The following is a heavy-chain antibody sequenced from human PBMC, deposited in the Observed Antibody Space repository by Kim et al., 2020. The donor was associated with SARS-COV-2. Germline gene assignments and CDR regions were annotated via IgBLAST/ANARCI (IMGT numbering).Heavy chain of an antibody. Sequence: GGSLRLSCAASGFTFSSYSMNWVRQAPGKGLEWVSSISSSSSYIYYADSVKGRFTISRDNAKNSLYLQMNSLRAEDTAVYYCARVWPNYDILTGYSYPLYYYYGMDVWGQGTTVTVSS. V-gene: IGHV3-21*01. D-gene: IGHD3-9*01. CDR1: GFTFSSYS. CDR3: ARVWPNYDILTGYSYPLYYYYGMDV. CDR2: ISSSSSYI. J-gene: IGHJ6*02.